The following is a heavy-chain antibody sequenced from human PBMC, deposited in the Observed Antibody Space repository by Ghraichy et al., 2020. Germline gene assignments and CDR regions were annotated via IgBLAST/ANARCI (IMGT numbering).Heavy chain of an antibody. CDR2: IWYDGSNK. V-gene: IGHV3-33*01. CDR3: ARKRKYSSSWYGLDY. D-gene: IGHD6-13*01. J-gene: IGHJ4*02. Sequence: GGSLRLSCAASGFTFSSYGMHWVRQAPGKGLEWVAVIWYDGSNKYYADSVKGRFTISRDNSKNTLYLQMNSLRAEDTAVYYCARKRKYSSSWYGLDYWGQGTLVTVSS. CDR1: GFTFSSYG.